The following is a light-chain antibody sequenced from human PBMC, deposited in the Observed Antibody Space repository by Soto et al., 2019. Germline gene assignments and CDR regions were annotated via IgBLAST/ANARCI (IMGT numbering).Light chain of an antibody. CDR2: WAS. CDR1: HSVLYRSNNQNY. CDR3: QQYNSLWT. Sequence: IGVTQSPDSLAVSLGERATINCQTSHSVLYRSNNQNYLAWFQHKEGQPPXLLIYWASIRESGVPDRFSGSGSGNDSTLTINGLQAEDVAVDDCQQYNSLWTFGQGTKVDI. J-gene: IGKJ1*01. V-gene: IGKV4-1*01.